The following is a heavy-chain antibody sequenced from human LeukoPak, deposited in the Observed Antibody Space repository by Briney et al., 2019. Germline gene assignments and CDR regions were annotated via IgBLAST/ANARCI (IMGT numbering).Heavy chain of an antibody. D-gene: IGHD3-22*01. CDR3: ARDKYYDSSGYDY. Sequence: SDTLSLTCTLSGGSISRYYWIWIRQPPGKGLEWCGYIYYSGSTNYNPSLKSRVTISVDTSKNQFSLKLSSVTAADTAVYYCARDKYYDSSGYDYWGQGTLVTVSS. V-gene: IGHV4-59*01. CDR1: GGSISRYY. CDR2: IYYSGST. J-gene: IGHJ4*02.